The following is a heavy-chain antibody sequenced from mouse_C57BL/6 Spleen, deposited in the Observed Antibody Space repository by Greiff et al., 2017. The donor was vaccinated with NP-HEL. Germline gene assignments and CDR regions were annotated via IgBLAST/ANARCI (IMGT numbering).Heavy chain of an antibody. J-gene: IGHJ2*01. CDR1: GYAFTNYL. CDR3: AREIYDGYYLDY. D-gene: IGHD2-3*01. CDR2: INPGSGGT. Sequence: VQLHQSGAELVRPGTSVKVSCKASGYAFTNYLIEWVKQRPGQGLEWIGVINPGSGGTNYNEKFKGKATLTADKSSSTAYMQLSSLTSEDSAVYFCAREIYDGYYLDYWGQGTTLTVSS. V-gene: IGHV1-54*01.